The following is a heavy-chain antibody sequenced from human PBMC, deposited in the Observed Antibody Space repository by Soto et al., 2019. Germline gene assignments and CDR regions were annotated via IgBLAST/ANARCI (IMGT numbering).Heavy chain of an antibody. Sequence: QVQLVQSGAEVKKPGSSVKVSCKASGGTFSSYSINWVRQAPGQGLEWMGEIIPTFGTANFAQKFQGRVTIPADDSTTPAYMALRSLRSEVTAVYYCASDGGRHSGGIDYWGQGTLVTVSS. CDR1: GGTFSSYS. J-gene: IGHJ4*02. D-gene: IGHD1-26*01. CDR2: IIPTFGTA. CDR3: ASDGGRHSGGIDY. V-gene: IGHV1-69*01.